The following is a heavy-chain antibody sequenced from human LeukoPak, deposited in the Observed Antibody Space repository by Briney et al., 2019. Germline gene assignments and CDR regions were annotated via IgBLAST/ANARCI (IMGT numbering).Heavy chain of an antibody. D-gene: IGHD2-2*01. J-gene: IGHJ4*02. CDR1: GFSFRSYG. Sequence: GGSLRLSCAASGFSFRSYGMHWVRHAPGKGREWVAYIQYEGSNQQYADSVKGRFSISRDNSKHMLNLQMNSLRAEDTAVYYCARVMGRYCSSTSCYVDYWGQGTLVTVSS. V-gene: IGHV3-30*02. CDR2: IQYEGSNQ. CDR3: ARVMGRYCSSTSCYVDY.